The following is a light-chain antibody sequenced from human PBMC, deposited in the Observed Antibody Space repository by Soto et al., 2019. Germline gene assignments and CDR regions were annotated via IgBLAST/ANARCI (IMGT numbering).Light chain of an antibody. CDR2: DVS. J-gene: IGLJ1*01. V-gene: IGLV2-14*01. CDR3: SSYTSISTPYV. CDR1: SIDVGGYNY. Sequence: QSALTQPASVSGSPGQSITISCTGTSIDVGGYNYVSWYQQHPGKAPKLMIYDVSNRPSGVSNRFSGSKSGNTASLTISGLQAEDEADYYCSSYTSISTPYVFGTGTKLTVL.